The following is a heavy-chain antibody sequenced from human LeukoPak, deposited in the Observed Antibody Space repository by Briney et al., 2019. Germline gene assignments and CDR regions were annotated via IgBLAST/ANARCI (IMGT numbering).Heavy chain of an antibody. Sequence: ASGSLSLNSSGSRFIPYAYHLGRQAHGQRREWMGWIDADNGDTRYSQRFQGRVTITRDTSASTVYMELSSLRSEDTAVYYCARGSTSDWPLDHWGQETLVTISS. J-gene: IGHJ4*02. CDR3: ARGSTSDWPLDH. CDR1: GSRFIPYA. CDR2: IDADNGDT. D-gene: IGHD6-19*01. V-gene: IGHV1-3*01.